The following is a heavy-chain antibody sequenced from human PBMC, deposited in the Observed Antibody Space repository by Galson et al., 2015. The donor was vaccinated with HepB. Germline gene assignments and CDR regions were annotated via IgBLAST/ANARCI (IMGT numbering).Heavy chain of an antibody. V-gene: IGHV4-59*08. D-gene: IGHD6-19*01. CDR1: GASTTDYY. J-gene: IGHJ4*02. Sequence: SETLSLTCTVSGASTTDYYWSWVRQPPGKGLEWIGYVFCSGSTNYNPSLKSRVTISVDTPKNQFSLKLTSVTAADTAVYYCARLHPVSSGPDYWGQGTLVTVSS. CDR3: ARLHPVSSGPDY. CDR2: VFCSGST.